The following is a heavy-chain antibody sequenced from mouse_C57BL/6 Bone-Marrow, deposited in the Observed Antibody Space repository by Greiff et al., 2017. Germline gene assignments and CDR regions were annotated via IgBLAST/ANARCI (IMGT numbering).Heavy chain of an antibody. V-gene: IGHV1-64*01. D-gene: IGHD1-1*01. CDR3: ARSYLITTVVATKDY. CDR1: GYTFTSYW. CDR2: IHPNSGST. Sequence: QVQLQQPGAELVKPGASVKLSCKASGYTFTSYWMHWVKQRPGQGLEWIGMIHPNSGSTNYNEKFKSKATLTVDKSSSTAYMQLSSPTSEDSAVYYCARSYLITTVVATKDYWGQGTTLTVSS. J-gene: IGHJ2*01.